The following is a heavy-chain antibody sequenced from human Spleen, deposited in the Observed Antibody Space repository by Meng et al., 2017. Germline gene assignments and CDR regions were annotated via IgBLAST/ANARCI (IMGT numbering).Heavy chain of an antibody. CDR2: ISSSSSYI. D-gene: IGHD3-22*01. Sequence: GESLKISCTTSAFTFSSYAMSWVRQAPGKGLEWVSSISSSSSYIYYADSVKGRLTISRDNAKNSLYLQMNSLRAEDTAVYYCAREIWEGEWLLLEGLGYWGQGTLVTVSS. CDR3: AREIWEGEWLLLEGLGY. CDR1: AFTFSSYA. J-gene: IGHJ4*02. V-gene: IGHV3-21*01.